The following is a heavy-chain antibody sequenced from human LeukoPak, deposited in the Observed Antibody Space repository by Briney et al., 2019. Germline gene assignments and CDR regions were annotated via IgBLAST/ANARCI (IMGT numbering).Heavy chain of an antibody. CDR2: INPNSGGT. D-gene: IGHD3-22*01. Sequence: ASVKVSCKASEYTFTGYYMHWVRQAPGQGLEWMGWINPNSGGTNYAQKFQGRVTMTRDTSISTAYMELSRLKSDDTAVYYCARVFTTYYYDSSGYPFDYWGQGTLVTVSS. CDR1: EYTFTGYY. V-gene: IGHV1-2*02. J-gene: IGHJ4*02. CDR3: ARVFTTYYYDSSGYPFDY.